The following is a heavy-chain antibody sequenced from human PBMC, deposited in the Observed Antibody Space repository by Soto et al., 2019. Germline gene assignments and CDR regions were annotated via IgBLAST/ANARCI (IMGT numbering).Heavy chain of an antibody. V-gene: IGHV2-5*02. CDR3: PRVNRGNFDYFEY. Sequence: QITLKESGPTLMKPTQTLTLTCTFSGFSLRTSDVGVGWIRQPPGKALEWLALIYWDDDKRYNPFQKSRLTNSGETYKNQLVLTMSNMDPVDTATYYCPRVNRGNFDYFEYWGQGTLGTVSS. CDR2: IYWDDDK. CDR1: GFSLRTSDVG. J-gene: IGHJ4*02. D-gene: IGHD1-7*01.